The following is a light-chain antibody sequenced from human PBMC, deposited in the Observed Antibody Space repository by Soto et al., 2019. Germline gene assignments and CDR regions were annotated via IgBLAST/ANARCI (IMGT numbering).Light chain of an antibody. V-gene: IGKV3-20*01. J-gene: IGKJ1*01. CDR1: QSVSNNY. CDR2: GAS. Sequence: NMFTQSPGTLFLSTGKRDTLSCRASQSVSNNYLAWYQQTPGQAPRLLNYGASNRATGIPDRISGSGSGTFSPPTISRQEPEYSAVDYCQQYGSPGTFGPGTMVDIK. CDR3: QQYGSPGT.